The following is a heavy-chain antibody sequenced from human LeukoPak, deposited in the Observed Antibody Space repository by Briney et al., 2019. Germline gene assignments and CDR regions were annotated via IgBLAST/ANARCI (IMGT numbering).Heavy chain of an antibody. Sequence: AVKVSCQASVGTFSSYALSWVRPAPAQGREWMGGIIPIFGTANYAHKFQGRVTITADESTSTAYMELSSLRSEDTAVYYCARVHRSRSDYYSSASYQYYFDYWGQGTLVTVYS. J-gene: IGHJ4*02. CDR2: IIPIFGTA. D-gene: IGHD3-10*01. CDR3: ARVHRSRSDYYSSASYQYYFDY. CDR1: VGTFSSYA. V-gene: IGHV1-69*01.